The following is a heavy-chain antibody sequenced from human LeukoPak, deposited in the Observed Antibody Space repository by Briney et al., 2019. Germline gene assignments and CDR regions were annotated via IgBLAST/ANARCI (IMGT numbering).Heavy chain of an antibody. D-gene: IGHD3-10*01. CDR2: ISYDGGDK. J-gene: IGHJ4*02. CDR3: ASGYGSGTYDVDFDY. V-gene: IGHV3-30*04. CDR1: GFTFTSYA. Sequence: GGSLRLSCAASGFTFTSYAMHWVRQAPGKGLEWVAFISYDGGDKEYADSVKGRFTISRDNPKNTLPLQMNSLTTEDTALYFCASGYGSGTYDVDFDYWGQGTMATVSS.